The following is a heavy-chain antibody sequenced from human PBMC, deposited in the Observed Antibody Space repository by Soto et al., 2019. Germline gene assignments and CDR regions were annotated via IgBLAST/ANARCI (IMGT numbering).Heavy chain of an antibody. CDR1: GFTFSSYE. D-gene: IGHD3-9*01. J-gene: IGHJ4*02. Sequence: GGSLRLSCAVSGFTFSSYEMNWVRQAPGKGLEWVSYISSSGSTIYYADSVKGRFTISRDNSKNSLYLQMNSLTAEDAAVYYCATPYYDSMTGYSHFDYWGQGTLVTVSS. V-gene: IGHV3-48*03. CDR3: ATPYYDSMTGYSHFDY. CDR2: ISSSGSTI.